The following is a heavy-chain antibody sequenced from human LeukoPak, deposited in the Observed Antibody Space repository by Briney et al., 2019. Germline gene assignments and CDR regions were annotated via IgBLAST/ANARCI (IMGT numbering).Heavy chain of an antibody. Sequence: GGSLRLSCAASGFTVSSNHMSWVRQAPGKGLEWVAAIYRGGSTHYADSVKGRFTVSRDNSKNTLYLQMNSLRAEDTAVYYCARGMIQLWHWGQGTLVTVSS. J-gene: IGHJ4*02. CDR3: ARGMIQLWH. CDR2: IYRGGST. CDR1: GFTVSSNH. V-gene: IGHV3-53*01. D-gene: IGHD5-18*01.